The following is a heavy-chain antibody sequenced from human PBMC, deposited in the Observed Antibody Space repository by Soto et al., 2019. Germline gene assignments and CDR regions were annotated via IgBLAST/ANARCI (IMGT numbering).Heavy chain of an antibody. Sequence: QVQLQESGPGLVKPSQTLSLTCTVSGGSISSGGYYWSWIRQHPGKGLEWIGYIYYSGSTYYNPSLKSRVTISVDTSKNQFPLKLSSVTAADTAVYYCARDRGFGGYYGSGSYSAIDYWGQGTLVTVSS. CDR2: IYYSGST. D-gene: IGHD3-10*01. CDR1: GGSISSGGYY. J-gene: IGHJ4*02. CDR3: ARDRGFGGYYGSGSYSAIDY. V-gene: IGHV4-31*03.